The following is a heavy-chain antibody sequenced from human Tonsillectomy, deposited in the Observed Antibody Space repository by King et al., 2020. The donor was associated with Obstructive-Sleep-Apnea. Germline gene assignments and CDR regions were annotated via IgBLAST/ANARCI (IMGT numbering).Heavy chain of an antibody. CDR2: INPNSGGT. D-gene: IGHD3-10*01. CDR3: ARGSGSYDH. Sequence: VQLVESGAEVKKPGASVKVSCKASGYTFTDYFMHWVRQAPGQGLEWMGWINPNSGGTSYAQKFQGRVTMTRDTSISTAYMELSRLTSDDTAVYYCARGSGSYDHWGQGTLVTVSS. J-gene: IGHJ4*02. V-gene: IGHV1-2*02. CDR1: GYTFTDYF.